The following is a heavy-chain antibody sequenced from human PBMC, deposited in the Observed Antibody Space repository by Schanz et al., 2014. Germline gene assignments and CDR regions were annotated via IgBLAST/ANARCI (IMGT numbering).Heavy chain of an antibody. CDR2: IIPILGIA. CDR3: ARVQDDILTGSEYYYGMDV. D-gene: IGHD3-9*01. Sequence: QVQLVQSGAEVKKPGSSVKVSCKASGGTFSTYTISWVRQAPGQGLEWMGRIIPILGIANYAQKFQGRVTITADKSTSTAYMELRSLRSDDTAVYYCARVQDDILTGSEYYYGMDVWGQGTTVTVSS. J-gene: IGHJ6*02. V-gene: IGHV1-69*02. CDR1: GGTFSTYT.